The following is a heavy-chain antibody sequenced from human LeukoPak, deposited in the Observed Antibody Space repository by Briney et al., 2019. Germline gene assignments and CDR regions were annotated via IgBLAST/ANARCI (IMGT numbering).Heavy chain of an antibody. CDR1: GDSITSGTYY. D-gene: IGHD4-23*01. CDR2: IYTTGNT. Sequence: PSETLSPTCTVSGDSITSGTYYWSWIRQPAGKGLEWIGRIYTTGNTAYNPSLKSRVTISLDISKNQFSLKLSSVTAADTAVFYCARERYSGNLRWNAFNIWGKGTMVTVSS. CDR3: ARERYSGNLRWNAFNI. J-gene: IGHJ3*02. V-gene: IGHV4-61*02.